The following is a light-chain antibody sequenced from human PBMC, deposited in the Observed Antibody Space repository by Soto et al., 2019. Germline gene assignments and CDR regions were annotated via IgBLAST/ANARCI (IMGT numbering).Light chain of an antibody. V-gene: IGKV1-5*03. CDR2: KAS. CDR1: QTISSW. J-gene: IGKJ1*01. CDR3: QHYNSYSEA. Sequence: DIQITRSPSTLSGSVGDRVTITCRASQTISSWLAWYQQKQGKAPKILIYKASTLKSGVPSRFRGSGSGTEFTLPVSRLQPDDFETYYCQHYNSYSEAFGQGTKVDIK.